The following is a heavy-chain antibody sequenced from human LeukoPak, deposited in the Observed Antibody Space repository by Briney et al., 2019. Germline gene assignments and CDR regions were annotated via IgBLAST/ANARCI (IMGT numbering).Heavy chain of an antibody. CDR3: AKVRMDYDYIWGSYRYPYYFDH. J-gene: IGHJ4*02. CDR2: VSRDGATR. CDR1: GFTFSNYA. V-gene: IGHV3-23*01. Sequence: GGSLRLSCAASGFTFSNYAMNWVRQAPGKGLEWVSYVSRDGATRSYADSVKGRFTISRDNSKNTLYLQMNSLRAEDTAVYYCAKVRMDYDYIWGSYRYPYYFDHWGQGTLVTVSS. D-gene: IGHD3-16*02.